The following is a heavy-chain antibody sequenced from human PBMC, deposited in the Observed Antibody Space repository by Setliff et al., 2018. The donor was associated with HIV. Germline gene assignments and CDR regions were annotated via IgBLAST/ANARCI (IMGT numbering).Heavy chain of an antibody. V-gene: IGHV1-2*06. CDR2: INSKSGGT. J-gene: IGHJ5*01. CDR3: ATKVYCTNCFNWFDF. CDR1: GYTFSGYY. Sequence: ASVKVSCKAVGYTFSGYYLHWVRQAPGQGLEWMGRINSKSGGTQYSQKFQGRVTMARDTSISTAYMELSRLRSDDTAVYYCATKVYCTNCFNWFDFWGQGTPVTVSS. D-gene: IGHD2-8*01.